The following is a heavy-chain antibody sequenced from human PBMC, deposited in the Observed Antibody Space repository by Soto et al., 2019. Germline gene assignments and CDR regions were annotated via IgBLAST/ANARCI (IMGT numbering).Heavy chain of an antibody. V-gene: IGHV1-46*01. CDR1: GYTSSSYY. J-gene: IGHJ5*02. CDR2: INPSGGST. Sequence: LVNLAWKASGYTSSSYYMHWVRKTQGQGLEWMGIINPSGGSTSYAQKFQGRVTMTRDTSTSTVYMDLSSLRSEDTAVYYCARSSGGVFGIIIDGSNVLAPWVQGSLVTGSS. CDR3: ARSSGGVFGIIIDGSNVLAP. D-gene: IGHD3-16*02.